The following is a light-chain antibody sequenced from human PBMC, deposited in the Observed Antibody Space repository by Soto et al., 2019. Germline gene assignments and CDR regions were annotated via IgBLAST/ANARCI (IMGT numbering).Light chain of an antibody. CDR1: SSDVGGYHS. Sequence: QSALTQPPSASGSPGQSVTISCTGTSSDVGGYHSVSWYQQHPGKAPKLMIYEVNKRPSGVPDRFSGSKSGNTASLTVSGLQAEDEADYYCSSYAGSNNWVFGGGTKLTVL. CDR3: SSYAGSNNWV. CDR2: EVN. J-gene: IGLJ2*01. V-gene: IGLV2-8*01.